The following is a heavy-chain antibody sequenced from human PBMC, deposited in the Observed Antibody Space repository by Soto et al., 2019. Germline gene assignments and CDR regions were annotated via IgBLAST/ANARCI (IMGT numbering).Heavy chain of an antibody. D-gene: IGHD4-17*01. Sequence: PSETLSRTCSVSGGSVSDKTYYWSWIRQSPGKGLEWIGYIYYSGTTNYNPSLKSRVTISVDTSKNQFSLRLDSVTAADTALYYCARTTAVPNTLRSRYYFDYWGQGTLVTVSS. V-gene: IGHV4-61*01. J-gene: IGHJ4*02. CDR3: ARTTAVPNTLRSRYYFDY. CDR2: IYYSGTT. CDR1: GGSVSDKTYY.